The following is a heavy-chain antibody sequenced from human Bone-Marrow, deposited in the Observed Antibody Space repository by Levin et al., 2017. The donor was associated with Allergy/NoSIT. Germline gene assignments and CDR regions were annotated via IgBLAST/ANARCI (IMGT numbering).Heavy chain of an antibody. D-gene: IGHD3-22*01. Sequence: GESLKISCAASGFTFSSYAMSWVRQAPGKGLEWVSAISGSGGSTYYADSVKGRFTISRDNSKNTLYLQMNSLRAEDTAVYYCAKFHYDSTGFDYWGQGTLVTVSS. CDR2: ISGSGGST. V-gene: IGHV3-23*01. J-gene: IGHJ4*02. CDR1: GFTFSSYA. CDR3: AKFHYDSTGFDY.